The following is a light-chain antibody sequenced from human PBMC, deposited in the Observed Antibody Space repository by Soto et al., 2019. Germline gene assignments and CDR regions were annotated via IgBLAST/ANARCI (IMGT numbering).Light chain of an antibody. CDR3: SSYTSSSVYV. CDR1: SSDVGGYNY. J-gene: IGLJ1*01. V-gene: IGLV2-14*01. Sequence: SALAQPASVSGSPGQSITISCTGTSSDVGGYNYVSWYQQHPGKAPKLMIYEVSNRPSGVSNRFSGSKSGNTASLTISGLQAEDEADYYCSSYTSSSVYVFGNGTKVTVL. CDR2: EVS.